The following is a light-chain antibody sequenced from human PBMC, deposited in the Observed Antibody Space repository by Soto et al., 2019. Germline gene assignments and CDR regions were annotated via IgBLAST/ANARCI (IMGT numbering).Light chain of an antibody. CDR2: DVS. V-gene: IGLV2-11*01. Sequence: QSALTQPRSVSGPPGQSVSISCSGTSSDVGTYNYVSWYQQHPGKAPKLMIYDVSKRPSGVPDRFSGSKSGNTASLTISGLQAEDEADYYCAAWDDSQSGAFGGGTKLTVL. J-gene: IGLJ3*02. CDR3: AAWDDSQSGA. CDR1: SSDVGTYNY.